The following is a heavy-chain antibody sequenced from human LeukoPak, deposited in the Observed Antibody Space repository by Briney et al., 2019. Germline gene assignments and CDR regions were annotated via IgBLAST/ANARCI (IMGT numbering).Heavy chain of an antibody. Sequence: GGSLRLSCAASGFTFSNYWMSWVRQAPGKGLEWVSSISSSSSYIYYADSVKGRFTISRDNAKNSLYLQMNSLRAEDTAVYYCASAAGSPSFDYWGQGTLVTVSS. D-gene: IGHD6-13*01. CDR3: ASAAGSPSFDY. J-gene: IGHJ4*02. V-gene: IGHV3-21*01. CDR1: GFTFSNYW. CDR2: ISSSSSYI.